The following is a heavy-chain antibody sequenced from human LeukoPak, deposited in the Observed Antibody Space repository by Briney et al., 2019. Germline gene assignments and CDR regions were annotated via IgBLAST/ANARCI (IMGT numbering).Heavy chain of an antibody. V-gene: IGHV3-30*02. J-gene: IGHJ4*02. Sequence: PGGSLRLSCAASGFTFSSYGMHWVRQAPGKGLEWVAFIRYDGSNKYYADSVKGRFTISRDNSKNTLYLQMNSLRAEDTAVYYCAKQGDRIAARPTHYWGQGTLVTVSS. CDR1: GFTFSSYG. CDR3: AKQGDRIAARPTHY. D-gene: IGHD6-6*01. CDR2: IRYDGSNK.